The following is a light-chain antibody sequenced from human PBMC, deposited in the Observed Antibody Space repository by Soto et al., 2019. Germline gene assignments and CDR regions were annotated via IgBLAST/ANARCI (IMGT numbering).Light chain of an antibody. CDR1: SSNIGANP. Sequence: QSVLTQPPSASGTPGLRITISCSGSSSNIGANPVSWYQQLPGTAPKLLIYSNNQWPLGVPDRFSGSKSGTSASLAISGLQSEDEADYYCAAWDHSLNALVFGGGTKVTVL. V-gene: IGLV1-44*01. CDR2: SNN. J-gene: IGLJ2*01. CDR3: AAWDHSLNALV.